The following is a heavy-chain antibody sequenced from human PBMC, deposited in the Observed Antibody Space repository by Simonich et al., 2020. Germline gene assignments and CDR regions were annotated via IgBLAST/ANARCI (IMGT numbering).Heavy chain of an antibody. CDR1: GGSISSSSYY. Sequence: QLQLQESGPGLVKPSETLSLTCTVSGGSISSSSYYWGWIRQPPGKGLEWIGSIYYIGSTYYNPSLNSRVTISVDTSKNQFSLKLSSVTAADTAVYYCARQRVLMVYAIDYWGQGTLVTVSS. CDR2: IYYIGST. J-gene: IGHJ4*02. D-gene: IGHD2-8*01. CDR3: ARQRVLMVYAIDY. V-gene: IGHV4-39*01.